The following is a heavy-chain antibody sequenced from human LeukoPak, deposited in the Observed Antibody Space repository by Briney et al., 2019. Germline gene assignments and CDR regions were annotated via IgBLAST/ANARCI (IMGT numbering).Heavy chain of an antibody. Sequence: SETLSLTCTVSGGSISSYYWSWIRQPPGKGLEWIGYIYYSGSTNYNPSLKSRVTISVDTSKNQFSLKLSSVTAADTAVYYCARGGSGWYRYYYYYMDVWGKGTTVTISS. D-gene: IGHD6-19*01. CDR1: GGSISSYY. CDR2: IYYSGST. J-gene: IGHJ6*03. V-gene: IGHV4-59*01. CDR3: ARGGSGWYRYYYYYMDV.